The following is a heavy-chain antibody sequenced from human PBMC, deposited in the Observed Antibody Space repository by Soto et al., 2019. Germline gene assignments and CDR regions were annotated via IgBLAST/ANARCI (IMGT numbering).Heavy chain of an antibody. Sequence: GGSLRLSCAASGFTFSSYDMHWVRQATGKGLEWVSAIGTAGDTYYPGSVKGRFTISRENAKNSSYLQMNSLRAGDTAVYYCARDKHNCSGGSCHSLGAFDIWGQGTMVTVSS. CDR3: ARDKHNCSGGSCHSLGAFDI. V-gene: IGHV3-13*01. J-gene: IGHJ3*02. D-gene: IGHD2-15*01. CDR1: GFTFSSYD. CDR2: IGTAGDT.